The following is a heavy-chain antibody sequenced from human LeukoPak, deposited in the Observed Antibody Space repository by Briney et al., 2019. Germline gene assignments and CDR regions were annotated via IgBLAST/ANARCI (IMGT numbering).Heavy chain of an antibody. D-gene: IGHD3-22*01. CDR3: TRDGAPTYYDSSGYYS. CDR1: GFTFGDYA. Sequence: GGSLRLSCTASGFTFGDYAMSWVRQAPGKGLEWVGFIRSKAYGGTTEYAASVKGRFTISRDDSKSIAYLQMNSLKTEDTAVHYCTRDGAPTYYDSSGYYSWGQGTLVTVSS. CDR2: IRSKAYGGTT. J-gene: IGHJ4*02. V-gene: IGHV3-49*04.